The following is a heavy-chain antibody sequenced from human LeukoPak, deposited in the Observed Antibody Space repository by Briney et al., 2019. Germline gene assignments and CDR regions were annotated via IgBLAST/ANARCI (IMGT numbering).Heavy chain of an antibody. CDR2: INHSGST. CDR3: ARASYYGSGSYLGY. D-gene: IGHD3-10*01. J-gene: IGHJ4*02. Sequence: SETLSLTCAVYGGSFSGYYWSWIRQPPGKGLDWIGEINHSGSTNYNPSLKSRVTISVDTSKNQFSLKLSSVTAADTAVYYCARASYYGSGSYLGYWGQGTLVTVSS. V-gene: IGHV4-34*01. CDR1: GGSFSGYY.